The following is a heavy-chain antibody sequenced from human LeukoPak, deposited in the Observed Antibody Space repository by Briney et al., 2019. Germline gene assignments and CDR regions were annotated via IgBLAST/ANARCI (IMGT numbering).Heavy chain of an antibody. J-gene: IGHJ4*02. D-gene: IGHD6-19*01. CDR1: GFTFSDYY. CDR2: ISSSSSYI. CDR3: ARYYPGIAVAGPFDY. Sequence: GGSLRLSCAASGFTFSDYYMSWVRQAPGKGLEWVSSISSSSSYIYYADSVKGRFTISRDNAKNSLYLQMNSLRAEDTAVYYCARYYPGIAVAGPFDYWGQGTLVTVSS. V-gene: IGHV3-21*01.